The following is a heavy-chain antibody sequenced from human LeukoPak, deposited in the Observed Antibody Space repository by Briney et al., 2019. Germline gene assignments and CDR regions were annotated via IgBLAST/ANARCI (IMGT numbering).Heavy chain of an antibody. CDR2: ISGSGATT. CDR1: GFTFSNYA. V-gene: IGHV3-23*01. J-gene: IGHJ4*02. Sequence: GGSLRLSCAASGFTFSNYAMTWVRQAPGKGLDWVSAISGSGATTYNADSAKGRFTISRDYSKNTLYLQMHSLRVEDTAVYYCARDYCSSTSCLFDYWGQGTLVTVSS. CDR3: ARDYCSSTSCLFDY. D-gene: IGHD2-2*01.